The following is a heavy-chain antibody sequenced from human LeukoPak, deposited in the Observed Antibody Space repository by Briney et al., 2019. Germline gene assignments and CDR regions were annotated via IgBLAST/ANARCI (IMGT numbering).Heavy chain of an antibody. J-gene: IGHJ6*02. D-gene: IGHD1-1*01. CDR2: INTYTGDP. CDR1: GYTFTDYG. V-gene: IGHV7-4-1*02. Sequence: ASVKVPCKTSGYTFTDYGIHWVRQAPGQGLEWMGWINTYTGDPTYAQAFTGRFVFSLDTSVSTAYLQISSLEADDTAVFYCTRDGSTNWYYYYGLDVWGQGTAVTVSS. CDR3: TRDGSTNWYYYYGLDV.